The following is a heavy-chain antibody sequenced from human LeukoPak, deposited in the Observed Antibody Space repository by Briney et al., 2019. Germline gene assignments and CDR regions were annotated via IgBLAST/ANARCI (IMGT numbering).Heavy chain of an antibody. CDR2: IKEDGSEI. Sequence: GGSLRLSCAASAFTFSNYWMSWVRQAPGKGLKWVANIKEDGSEINYVDSVKGRFTIFRDNAKNSLYLQMNSLRVDDTAVYYCARDRGYSTFDFWGQGTLVTVSS. J-gene: IGHJ4*02. CDR3: ARDRGYSTFDF. V-gene: IGHV3-7*01. CDR1: AFTFSNYW. D-gene: IGHD4-23*01.